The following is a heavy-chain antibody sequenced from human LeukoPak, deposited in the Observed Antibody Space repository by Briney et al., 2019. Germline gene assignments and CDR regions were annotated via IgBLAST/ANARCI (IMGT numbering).Heavy chain of an antibody. CDR1: GFTFDDYA. V-gene: IGHV3-9*03. CDR3: AKGTRDGYNWPAFDY. CDR2: ISWNSGSI. J-gene: IGHJ4*02. Sequence: HTGGSLRLSCAASGFTFDDYAMHWVRQAPGKGLEWVSGISWNSGSIGYADSVKGRFTIPRDNAKNSLYLQMNSLRAEDMALYYCAKGTRDGYNWPAFDYWGQGTLVTVSS. D-gene: IGHD5-24*01.